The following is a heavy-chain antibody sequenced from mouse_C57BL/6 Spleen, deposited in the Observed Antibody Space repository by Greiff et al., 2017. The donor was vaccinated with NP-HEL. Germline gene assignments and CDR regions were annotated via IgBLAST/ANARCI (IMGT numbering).Heavy chain of an antibody. D-gene: IGHD2-4*01. Sequence: QVQLQQPGAELVRPGSSVKLSCKASGYTFTSYWMHWVKQRPIQGLEWIGNIDPSDSETHYNQKFKDKATLTVDKSSSTAYMQLSSLTSEDSAVYYGASGRWDYDRGMAYWGQGTLVTVSA. CDR3: ASGRWDYDRGMAY. CDR2: IDPSDSET. CDR1: GYTFTSYW. J-gene: IGHJ3*01. V-gene: IGHV1-52*01.